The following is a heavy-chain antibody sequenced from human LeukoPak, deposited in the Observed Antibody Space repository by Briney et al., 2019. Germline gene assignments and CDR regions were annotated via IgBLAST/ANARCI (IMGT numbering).Heavy chain of an antibody. CDR1: GFTFGDYA. J-gene: IGHJ4*02. D-gene: IGHD1-20*01. Sequence: GGSLRLSCTASGFTFGDYAMSWFRQAPGKGLEWVGFIRSKAYGGTTEYAASVKGRFTISRDDSKSIAYLQMNSLKTEDTAVYYCTRDRDNCNGGYYFDYWGQGTLVTVSS. CDR2: IRSKAYGGTT. V-gene: IGHV3-49*03. CDR3: TRDRDNCNGGYYFDY.